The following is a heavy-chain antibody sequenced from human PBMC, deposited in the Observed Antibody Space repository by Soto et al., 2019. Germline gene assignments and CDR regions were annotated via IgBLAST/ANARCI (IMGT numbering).Heavy chain of an antibody. D-gene: IGHD5-12*01. Sequence: GGSLRLSSAASGFTFRSYAMHWVRQAPGKGLEWVAVIWYDGTTKYYADSVKGRFTISRDTSKNTLYLQMNSLRAEDTAVYYCARDGLEYSGYDIVYWGQGTLVTVSS. CDR1: GFTFRSYA. CDR3: ARDGLEYSGYDIVY. J-gene: IGHJ4*02. V-gene: IGHV3-33*01. CDR2: IWYDGTTK.